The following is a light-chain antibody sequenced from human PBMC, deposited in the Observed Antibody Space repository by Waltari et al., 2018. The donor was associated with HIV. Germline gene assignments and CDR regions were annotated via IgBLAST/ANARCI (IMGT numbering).Light chain of an antibody. V-gene: IGLV7-46*01. Sequence: QAVVTQEPSLTVSPGGTVTLTCGSSTGAVPSGHYPYWFQQKPGQAPRTLIYDTSNKHSWTPARFSGSLLGGKAALTLSGAQPEDEAEYYCLLSYSGASWVFGGGTKLTVL. J-gene: IGLJ3*02. CDR1: TGAVPSGHY. CDR2: DTS. CDR3: LLSYSGASWV.